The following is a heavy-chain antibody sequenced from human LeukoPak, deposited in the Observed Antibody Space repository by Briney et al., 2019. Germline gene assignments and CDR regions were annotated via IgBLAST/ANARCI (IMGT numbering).Heavy chain of an antibody. CDR2: ISGSGGST. J-gene: IGHJ6*02. D-gene: IGHD6-19*01. V-gene: IGHV3-23*01. CDR3: AKDLVDSSGVPIMDV. CDR1: GFTFSSYA. Sequence: GGSLRLSCAASGFTFSSYAMSWVRQAPGKGLEWVSAISGSGGSTYYADSVKGQFTISRDNSKNTLYLQMNSLRAEDTAVYYCAKDLVDSSGVPIMDVWGQGTTVTVSS.